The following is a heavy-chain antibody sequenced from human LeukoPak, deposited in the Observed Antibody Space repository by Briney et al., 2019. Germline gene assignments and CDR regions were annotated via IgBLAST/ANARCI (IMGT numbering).Heavy chain of an antibody. CDR3: ARSYSYGWRLFDY. V-gene: IGHV4-59*12. CDR1: GGSITSYY. CDR2: MYNSGST. D-gene: IGHD5-18*01. J-gene: IGHJ4*02. Sequence: SETLSLTCTVSGGSITSYYWSWIRQPPGKGLEWIGYMYNSGSTNYNPSLKSRVTISVDTSKNQFSLKLSSVTAADTAVYYCARSYSYGWRLFDYWGQGTLVTVSS.